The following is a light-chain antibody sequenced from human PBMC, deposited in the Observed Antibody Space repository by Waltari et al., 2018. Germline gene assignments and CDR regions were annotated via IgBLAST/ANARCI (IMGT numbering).Light chain of an antibody. V-gene: IGLV1-40*01. J-gene: IGLJ2*01. CDR3: QSYDDTLRASV. Sequence: QSVLTQPPSVSGAPGQRVTTPCTGNRFHIGPDYHVHRYQQLPGTAPKLLIYGNSNRPSGVSDRFSGSRSGTSASLAITGLQADDEADYYCQSYDDTLRASVFGGGTKVTVL. CDR1: RFHIGPDYH. CDR2: GNS.